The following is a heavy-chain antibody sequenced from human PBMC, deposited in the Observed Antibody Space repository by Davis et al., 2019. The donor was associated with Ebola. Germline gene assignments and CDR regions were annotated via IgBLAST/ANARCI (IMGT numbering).Heavy chain of an antibody. CDR2: IYTSGRT. D-gene: IGHD2-15*01. CDR1: GGSISSHY. J-gene: IGHJ4*02. Sequence: PSETLSLTCTVSGGSISSHYWSWIRQPAGKGLEWIGRIYTSGRTNYNPSLKSRVTMSVDTSKNQFSLRLSSVTAVDTAVYYCVRDGCPGGSCYCGDYWGQGTLVTVSS. V-gene: IGHV4-4*07. CDR3: VRDGCPGGSCYCGDY.